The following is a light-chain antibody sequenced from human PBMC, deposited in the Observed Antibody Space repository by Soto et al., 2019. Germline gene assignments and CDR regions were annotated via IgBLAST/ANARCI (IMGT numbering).Light chain of an antibody. CDR1: QNISSN. CDR2: GAS. CDR3: QQYNNWIWT. J-gene: IGKJ1*01. Sequence: EIVMTQSPATLSVSPGERATLSCRASQNISSNLAWYQHKPGQAPRVLIDGASTRATGITARFSGSGSGTEFTLTISSLQSEDFAVYYCQQYNNWIWTFGQGTKVDIK. V-gene: IGKV3-15*01.